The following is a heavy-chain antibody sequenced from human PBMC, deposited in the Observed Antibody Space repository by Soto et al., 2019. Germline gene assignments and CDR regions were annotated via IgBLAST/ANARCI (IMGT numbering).Heavy chain of an antibody. D-gene: IGHD2-21*02. Sequence: SETLSLTCTVSGGSISSYYWSWIRQPPGKGLEWFGYMYNTGSTVYNPSFKSRVTISVDTSKNQFSLKLNSVTAADTAVYYCARDLWGYCGTDCYPLDVWGQGTTVTVSS. V-gene: IGHV4-59*01. CDR3: ARDLWGYCGTDCYPLDV. CDR1: GGSISSYY. CDR2: MYNTGST. J-gene: IGHJ6*02.